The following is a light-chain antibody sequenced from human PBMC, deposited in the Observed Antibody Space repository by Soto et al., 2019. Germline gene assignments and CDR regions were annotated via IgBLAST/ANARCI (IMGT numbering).Light chain of an antibody. V-gene: IGKV3-15*01. CDR1: QSVSDS. Sequence: EIVMTQSPATLSVSPGERGTLSCRASQSVSDSLAWYQHKPGQAPRLLIYGASTRATGIPARFSGSGSGTDFTLTISSPQSDDSAVYYCQQYNNWPLYTFGQGTKLEIK. CDR3: QQYNNWPLYT. CDR2: GAS. J-gene: IGKJ2*01.